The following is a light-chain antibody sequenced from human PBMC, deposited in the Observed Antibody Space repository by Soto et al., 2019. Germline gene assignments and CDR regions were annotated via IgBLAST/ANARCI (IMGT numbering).Light chain of an antibody. CDR3: QQYNNWHMYT. J-gene: IGKJ2*01. CDR2: GAS. CDR1: QSVSSN. Sequence: EIVMTQSPATLSVSPGERATLSCRASQSVSSNLAWYQQKPGQAPRLLIYGASTRATGIPARFSGSGSGTEFTLTISSLQSEDFEAYYCQQYNNWHMYTFGQGTKVDIK. V-gene: IGKV3-15*01.